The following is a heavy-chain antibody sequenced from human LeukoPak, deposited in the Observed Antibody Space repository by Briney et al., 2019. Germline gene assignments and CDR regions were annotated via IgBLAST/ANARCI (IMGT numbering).Heavy chain of an antibody. V-gene: IGHV1-24*01. D-gene: IGHD4-17*01. J-gene: IGHJ4*02. CDR3: ATARDYGALTFDY. Sequence: GASAKVSCKVSGYTLTELSMHWVRQAPGKGLEWTGGFDPEDGETIYAQKFQGRVTMTEDTSTDTAYMELSSLRSEDTAVYYCATARDYGALTFDYWGQGTLVTVSS. CDR2: FDPEDGET. CDR1: GYTLTELS.